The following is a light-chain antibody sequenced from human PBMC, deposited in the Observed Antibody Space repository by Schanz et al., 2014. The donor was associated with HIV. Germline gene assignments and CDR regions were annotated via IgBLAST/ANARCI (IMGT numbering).Light chain of an antibody. V-gene: IGLV1-44*01. Sequence: QSVLTQPPSASGTPGQRVTISCSGSSSDIGSNTVHWYQQLPGTAPKLLIYSNDQRPSGVPARFSGSKSGTSASLAISGLQSADEADYYCAAWDDSLNGWVFGGGTKLTVL. CDR1: SSDIGSNT. J-gene: IGLJ3*02. CDR3: AAWDDSLNGWV. CDR2: SND.